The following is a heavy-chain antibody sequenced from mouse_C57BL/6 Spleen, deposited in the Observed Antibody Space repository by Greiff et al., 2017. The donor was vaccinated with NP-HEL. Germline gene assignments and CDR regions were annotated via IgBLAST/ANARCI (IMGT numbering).Heavy chain of an antibody. CDR3: ARIYYGNYCYAMDY. Sequence: QVQLKESGPGLVAPSQNLSITCTVSGFSLTSYAISWVRQPPGKGLEWLGVIWTGGGTNYNSALKSRLSISKDNSKSQVFLKMNSLQTDDTARYYCARIYYGNYCYAMDYWGQGTSVTVSS. V-gene: IGHV2-9-1*01. CDR1: GFSLTSYA. J-gene: IGHJ4*01. D-gene: IGHD2-1*01. CDR2: IWTGGGT.